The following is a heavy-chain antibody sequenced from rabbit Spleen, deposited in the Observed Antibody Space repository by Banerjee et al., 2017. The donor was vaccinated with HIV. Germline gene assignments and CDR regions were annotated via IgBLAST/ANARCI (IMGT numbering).Heavy chain of an antibody. V-gene: IGHV1S45*01. Sequence: QEQLVESGGGLVQPEGSLTLTCTASGVSFSSSSYMCWVRRAPVKGLEWIACIDSGSRGFTYFATWAKGRFTISKTSSTTVTLQMTRLTAADTATYFCARDTSSSFSSYGMDLWGQGTLVTVS. CDR2: IDSGSRGFT. CDR3: ARDTSSSFSSYGMDL. D-gene: IGHD1-1*01. CDR1: GVSFSSSSY. J-gene: IGHJ6*01.